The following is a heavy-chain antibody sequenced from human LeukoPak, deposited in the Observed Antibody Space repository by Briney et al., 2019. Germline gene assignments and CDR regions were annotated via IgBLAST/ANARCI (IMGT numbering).Heavy chain of an antibody. J-gene: IGHJ4*02. CDR2: ISWDGGST. Sequence: GGSLRLSCAASGFTFDDYTMHWVRQAPGKGLEWVSLISWDGGSTYYADSVKGRFTISRDNSKNSLYLQMNSLRTEDTALYYCAKDAWASGWYDYWGQGTLVTVSS. CDR3: AKDAWASGWYDY. CDR1: GFTFDDYT. D-gene: IGHD6-19*01. V-gene: IGHV3-43*01.